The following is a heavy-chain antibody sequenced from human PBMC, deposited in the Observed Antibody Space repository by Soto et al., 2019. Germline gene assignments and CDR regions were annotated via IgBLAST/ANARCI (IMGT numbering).Heavy chain of an antibody. CDR1: GFSINTGGVG. CDR2: IYWNEDK. CDR3: AHRGYGDYPGDNWFDP. J-gene: IGHJ5*02. D-gene: IGHD4-17*01. Sequence: QITLKESGPTLVKPTQTLTLTCTFSGFSINTGGVGVGWIRQPPGKALEWLALIYWNEDKRYSPSLKSRLTITKDTSKNQVVLTMTNMDPVDTATYYCAHRGYGDYPGDNWFDPWGQGTLVTVSS. V-gene: IGHV2-5*01.